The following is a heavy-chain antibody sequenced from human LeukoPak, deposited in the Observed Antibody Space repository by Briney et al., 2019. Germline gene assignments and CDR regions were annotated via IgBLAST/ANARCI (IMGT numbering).Heavy chain of an antibody. Sequence: SETLSLTCAVYGGSFSGYYWSWIRQPPGKWLEWIGNINHSGSTNYNPSLKSRVTISVDTSKNQFSLKLSSVTAADTAVYYCARANYDLSSGYYSPLDYWGQGTLVTVSS. CDR2: INHSGST. CDR1: GGSFSGYY. CDR3: ARANYDLSSGYYSPLDY. D-gene: IGHD3-3*01. J-gene: IGHJ4*02. V-gene: IGHV4-34*01.